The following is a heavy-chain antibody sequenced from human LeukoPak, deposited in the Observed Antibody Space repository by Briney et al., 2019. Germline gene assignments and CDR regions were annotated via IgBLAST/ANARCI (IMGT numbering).Heavy chain of an antibody. CDR1: GYTFTSYY. CDR2: INPRGGST. Sequence: GASVKVSCKASGYTFTSYYMHWVRQAPGQGLEWMGRINPRGGSTSYAQKFQGRVTMTRDTSISTAYMELSRLRSDDTAVYYCARSSDYGGSRLVNYFDYWGQGTLVTVSS. J-gene: IGHJ4*02. CDR3: ARSSDYGGSRLVNYFDY. D-gene: IGHD4-23*01. V-gene: IGHV1-46*01.